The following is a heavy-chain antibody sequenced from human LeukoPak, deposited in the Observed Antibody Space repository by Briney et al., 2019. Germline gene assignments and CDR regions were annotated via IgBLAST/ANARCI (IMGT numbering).Heavy chain of an antibody. CDR2: IYYSGST. Sequence: PSETLSLTCTVSGGSISSYYWSWIRQPPGKGLEWIGYIYYSGSTNYNPSLKSRVTISVGTSKNQFSLKLSSVTAADTAVYYCARGTMGDPYDAFDIWGQGTMVTVSS. V-gene: IGHV4-59*01. CDR3: ARGTMGDPYDAFDI. CDR1: GGSISSYY. D-gene: IGHD1-26*01. J-gene: IGHJ3*02.